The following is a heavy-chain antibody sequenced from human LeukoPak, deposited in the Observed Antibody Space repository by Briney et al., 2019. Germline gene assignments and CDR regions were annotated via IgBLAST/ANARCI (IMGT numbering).Heavy chain of an antibody. V-gene: IGHV3-53*01. CDR3: AKKSERGYSYGFFDY. CDR2: IYSGGST. D-gene: IGHD5-18*01. CDR1: GFTVSSNY. J-gene: IGHJ4*02. Sequence: GGSLRLSCAASGFTVSSNYMSWVRQAPGKGLEWVSVIYSGGSTYYADSVKGRFTISRDNSKNTLYLQMNSLRAEDTAVYYCAKKSERGYSYGFFDYWGQGTLVTVSS.